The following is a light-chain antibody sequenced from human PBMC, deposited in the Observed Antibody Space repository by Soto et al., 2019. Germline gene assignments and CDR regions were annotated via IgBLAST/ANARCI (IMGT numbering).Light chain of an antibody. J-gene: IGKJ2*01. Sequence: DIVMTQSPDSLAVSLGERATINCKSSQSVLYSSNTKNYLAWYQQKQGQPPKLLIYWASTRESGVPDRFSGSGSGTDFTLTISSLQAEDVAVYYCQQYYSTVTFGQGTKLEIK. CDR2: WAS. CDR3: QQYYSTVT. V-gene: IGKV4-1*01. CDR1: QSVLYSSNTKNY.